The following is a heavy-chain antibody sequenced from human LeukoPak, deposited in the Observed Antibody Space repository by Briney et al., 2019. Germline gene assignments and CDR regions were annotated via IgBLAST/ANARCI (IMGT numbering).Heavy chain of an antibody. D-gene: IGHD5-12*01. Sequence: GGSLRLSCAASGFTFSTYWMAWIRQAPGKGLEWVANIKEDGSEKYYVDSVKGRFTISRDNAKNSLYLQMNSLRAEDTAVYYCAREGKDIVATMSAFDIWGQGTMVTVSS. V-gene: IGHV3-7*01. CDR1: GFTFSTYW. CDR3: AREGKDIVATMSAFDI. J-gene: IGHJ3*02. CDR2: IKEDGSEK.